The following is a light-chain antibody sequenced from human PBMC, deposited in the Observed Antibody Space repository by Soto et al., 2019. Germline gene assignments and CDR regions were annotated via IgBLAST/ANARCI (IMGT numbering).Light chain of an antibody. CDR1: QSVSSSY. J-gene: IGKJ5*01. V-gene: IGKV3-20*01. CDR2: GAS. Sequence: ILLTQSPATLSLSPGERATLSCRASQSVSSSYLAWYQQKPGQAPRLLIYGASTRATGIPHTFSGSGSGTDFTLTISSLEPEDFAVYYCQQYNNWPRITFGQGTRVENK. CDR3: QQYNNWPRIT.